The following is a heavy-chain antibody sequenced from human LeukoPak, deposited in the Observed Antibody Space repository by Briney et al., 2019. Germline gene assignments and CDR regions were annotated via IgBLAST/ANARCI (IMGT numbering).Heavy chain of an antibody. J-gene: IGHJ4*02. Sequence: PSETLSLTCTVSGGSISSYYWSWIRQPAGKGLEWIGYIYYSGSTNYNPSLKSRVTISVDTSKNQFSLKLRSVTAADTAVYYCARVTGYVIEDNFDYWGQGTLVTVSS. CDR3: ARVTGYVIEDNFDY. V-gene: IGHV4-59*01. CDR1: GGSISSYY. CDR2: IYYSGST. D-gene: IGHD2-15*01.